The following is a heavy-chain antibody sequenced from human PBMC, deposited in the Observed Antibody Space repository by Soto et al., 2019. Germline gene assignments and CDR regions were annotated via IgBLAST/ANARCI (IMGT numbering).Heavy chain of an antibody. D-gene: IGHD6-19*01. CDR1: GFTFSSYG. Sequence: GGSLRLSCAASGFTFSSYGMHWVRQAPGKGLEWVAVISYDGSNKYYADSVEGRFTISRDNSKNTLYLQMNSLRAEDTSVYYCAKGLYTSGWSHFEDWGQGTRVTVSS. J-gene: IGHJ4*02. V-gene: IGHV3-30*18. CDR2: ISYDGSNK. CDR3: AKGLYTSGWSHFED.